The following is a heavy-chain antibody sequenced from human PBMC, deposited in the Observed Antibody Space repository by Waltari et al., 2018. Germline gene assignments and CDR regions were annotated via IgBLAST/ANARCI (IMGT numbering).Heavy chain of an antibody. CDR3: ARGMDV. CDR1: GGSFSGYY. J-gene: IGHJ6*04. Sequence: QVQLQQWGAGLLKPSETLSLTCAVYGGSFSGYYWSWIRQPPGKGLEWIGYISYSGSTNYNPSRKSRVTISVDTSKNQFSLKLSSVTAADTAVYYCARGMDVWGKGTTVTVSS. CDR2: ISYSGST. V-gene: IGHV4-34*11.